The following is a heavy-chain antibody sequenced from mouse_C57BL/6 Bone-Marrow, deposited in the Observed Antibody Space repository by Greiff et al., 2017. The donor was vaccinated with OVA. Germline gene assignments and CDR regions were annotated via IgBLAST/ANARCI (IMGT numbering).Heavy chain of an antibody. V-gene: IGHV1-26*01. CDR1: GYTFTDYY. J-gene: IGHJ3*01. CDR3: ARDGYYPWFAY. D-gene: IGHD2-3*01. CDR2: INPNNGGT. Sequence: VQLQQSGPELVKPGASVKISCKASGYTFTDYYMNWVKQSHGKSLEWIGDINPNNGGTSYKQKFKGKATLTVDKSSSTAYMELRSLTSEDSAVYYCARDGYYPWFAYWGQGTLVTVSA.